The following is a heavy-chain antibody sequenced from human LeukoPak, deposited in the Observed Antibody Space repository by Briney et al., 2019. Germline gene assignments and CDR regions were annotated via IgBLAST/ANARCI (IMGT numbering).Heavy chain of an antibody. V-gene: IGHV4-39*07. J-gene: IGHJ6*03. CDR3: ARDAIQLAMKNSYYYYYMDV. D-gene: IGHD5-18*01. CDR1: GGSISSSSYY. CDR2: IYYSGST. Sequence: SETLSLTCTVSGGSISSSSYYWGWIRQPPGKGLEWIGSIYYSGSTYYNPSLKSRVTISVDTSKNQFSLKLSSVTAADTAVYYCARDAIQLAMKNSYYYYYMDVWGKGTTVTVSS.